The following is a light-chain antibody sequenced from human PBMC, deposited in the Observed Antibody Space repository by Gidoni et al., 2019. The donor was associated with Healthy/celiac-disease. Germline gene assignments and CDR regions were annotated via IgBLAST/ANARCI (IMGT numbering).Light chain of an antibody. V-gene: IGKV1-5*03. CDR2: KAS. CDR3: QQYNSYSRT. Sequence: DIQMTQSPSTLSASVGDRVTITCRASQSISSWLAWYQQKPGKAPKLLIYKASSLESGVPSRFSGSGSGTEFTLTISSLQPDDFATYYGQQYNSYSRTFXQXTKVEI. CDR1: QSISSW. J-gene: IGKJ1*01.